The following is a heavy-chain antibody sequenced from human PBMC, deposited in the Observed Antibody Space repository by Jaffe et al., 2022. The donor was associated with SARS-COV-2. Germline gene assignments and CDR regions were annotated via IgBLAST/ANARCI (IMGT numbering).Heavy chain of an antibody. CDR1: GGSISSSSYY. D-gene: IGHD3-3*01. J-gene: IGHJ4*02. CDR2: IYYSGST. V-gene: IGHV4-39*01. Sequence: QLQLQESGPGLVKPSETLSLTCTVSGGSISSSSYYWGWIRQPPGKGLEWIGSIYYSGSTYYNPSLKSRVTISVDTSKNQFSLKLSSVTAADTAVYYCARLVEWYAFDYWGQGTLVTVSS. CDR3: ARLVEWYAFDY.